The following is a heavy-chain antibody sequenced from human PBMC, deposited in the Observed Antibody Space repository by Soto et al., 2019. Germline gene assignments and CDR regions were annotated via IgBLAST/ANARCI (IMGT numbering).Heavy chain of an antibody. J-gene: IGHJ1*01. D-gene: IGHD3-16*01. Sequence: GGSQRLWCAASGFTFSLYTMSWILQAPGKGLEWVSAIYGSASKTFYADSVKGRFTISRDQSRNTLYLQMNSLRAEDTAVYYCAKDKEPDGVWDIDFWSQGTRVTVSS. CDR2: IYGSASKT. CDR1: GFTFSLYT. V-gene: IGHV3-23*01. CDR3: AKDKEPDGVWDIDF.